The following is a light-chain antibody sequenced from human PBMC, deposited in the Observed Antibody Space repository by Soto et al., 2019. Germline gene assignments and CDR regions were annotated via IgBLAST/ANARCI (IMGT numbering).Light chain of an antibody. CDR2: WAS. CDR1: QSVLSSSNNKNY. Sequence: DIVMTQSPDSLAVSLGERATINCESSQSVLSSSNNKNYLAWYQQKPGQPPKLIIYWASTRESGVPDRFSGSGSGTDFTLTVSNLQAEDVAVYYCQQYYSIPLTFGGGTKVEIK. CDR3: QQYYSIPLT. J-gene: IGKJ4*01. V-gene: IGKV4-1*01.